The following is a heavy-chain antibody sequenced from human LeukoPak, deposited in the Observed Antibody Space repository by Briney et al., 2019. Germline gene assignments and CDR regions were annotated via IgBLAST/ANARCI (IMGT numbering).Heavy chain of an antibody. CDR1: GFVFSQHE. V-gene: IGHV3-30-3*02. Sequence: GGSLRLSCAASGFVFSQHEMHWVRQAPGKGLEWVAVMSQDGRTALYIDSLKGRFIISKDTSTDTVYLQMNSLRAEDTAVYYCAKSAYYDASGYYREYYFDYWGQGTLVTVSS. J-gene: IGHJ4*02. CDR3: AKSAYYDASGYYREYYFDY. CDR2: MSQDGRTA. D-gene: IGHD3-22*01.